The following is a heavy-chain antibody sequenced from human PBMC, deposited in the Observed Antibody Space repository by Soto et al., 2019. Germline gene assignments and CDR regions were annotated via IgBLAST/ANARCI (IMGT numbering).Heavy chain of an antibody. V-gene: IGHV3-23*01. CDR2: ISGSGGST. J-gene: IGHJ1*01. CDR1: GFIFSSYA. CDR3: AKDVGLVPGILFQH. Sequence: GGSLRLSCAASGFIFSSYAMSWVRQAPGKGLEWVSVISGSGGSTYYADSVKGRFTISRDNSKNTLYLQMNSLRAEDTAVYYCAKDVGLVPGILFQHWXQGTLVTVSS. D-gene: IGHD6-19*01.